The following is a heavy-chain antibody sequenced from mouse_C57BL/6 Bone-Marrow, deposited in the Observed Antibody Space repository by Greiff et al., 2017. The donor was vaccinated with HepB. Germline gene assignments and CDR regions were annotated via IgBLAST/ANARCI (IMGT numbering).Heavy chain of an antibody. CDR2: INPNNGGT. D-gene: IGHD1-1*01. CDR3: ARRGFITTVVAPDWYFDV. V-gene: IGHV1-22*01. J-gene: IGHJ1*03. CDR1: GYTFTDYN. Sequence: VQLQQSGPELVKPGASVKMSCKASGYTFTDYNMHWVKQSHGKSLEWIGYINPNNGGTSYNQKFKGKATLTVNKSSSTAYMELRSLTSEDSAVYYWARRGFITTVVAPDWYFDVWGTGTTVTVSS.